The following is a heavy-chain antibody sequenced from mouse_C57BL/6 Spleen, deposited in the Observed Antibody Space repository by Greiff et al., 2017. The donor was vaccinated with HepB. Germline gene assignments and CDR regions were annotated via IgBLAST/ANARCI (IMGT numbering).Heavy chain of an antibody. CDR3: ARRGQLRGDY. CDR2: IDPSDSYT. CDR1: GYTFTSYW. Sequence: QVQLQQPGAELVKPGASVKLSCKASGYTFTSYWMQWVKQRPGQGLEWIGEIDPSDSYTNYNQKFKGKATLTVDTSSSTAYMQLSSLTSEDSAVYYCARRGQLRGDYWGQGTTLTVSS. J-gene: IGHJ2*01. D-gene: IGHD1-1*01. V-gene: IGHV1-50*01.